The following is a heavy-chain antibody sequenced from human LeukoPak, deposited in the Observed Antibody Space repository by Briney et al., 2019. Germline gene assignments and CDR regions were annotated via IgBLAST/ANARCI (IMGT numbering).Heavy chain of an antibody. Sequence: ASVKVSCKASGYTFTSYYMHWVRQAPGQGLEWMGIINPSGGSTNYAQKFQERVTITRDMSTSTAYMYLSSLRSEDTAIYYCATDSLYFFGYWGQGTLVTVSS. CDR3: ATDSLYFFGY. J-gene: IGHJ4*02. CDR2: INPSGGST. V-gene: IGHV1-46*01. CDR1: GYTFTSYY.